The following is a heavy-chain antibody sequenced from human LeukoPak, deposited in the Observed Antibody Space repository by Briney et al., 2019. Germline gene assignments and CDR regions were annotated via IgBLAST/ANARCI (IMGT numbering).Heavy chain of an antibody. Sequence: GGSLRLSCAASGFTFSSYWMSWVRQAPGKGLEWVANIKQDGSEKYYVDSVKGRFTISRDNAKNSLYLQMNSLRAEDTAVYYSARVGDFWSGYYADYRGQGNLVTVSS. V-gene: IGHV3-7*01. J-gene: IGHJ4*01. CDR3: ARVGDFWSGYYADY. CDR1: GFTFSSYW. D-gene: IGHD3-3*01. CDR2: IKQDGSEK.